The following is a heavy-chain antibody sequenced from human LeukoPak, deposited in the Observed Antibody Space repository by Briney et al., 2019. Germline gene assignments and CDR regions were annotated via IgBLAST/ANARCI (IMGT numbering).Heavy chain of an antibody. CDR3: ARTMTTVTGWFDP. CDR1: GYTFTSYD. D-gene: IGHD4-17*01. V-gene: IGHV1-18*01. Sequence: EASVKVSCKASGYTFTSYDINWVRQATGQGLEWMGWISAYNGNTNYAQKLQGRVTMTTDTSTSTAYMELRSLRSDDTAVYYCARTMTTVTGWFDPWGQGTLVTVSS. CDR2: ISAYNGNT. J-gene: IGHJ5*02.